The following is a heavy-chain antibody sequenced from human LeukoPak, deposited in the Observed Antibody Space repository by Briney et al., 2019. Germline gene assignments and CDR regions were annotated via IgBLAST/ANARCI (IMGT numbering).Heavy chain of an antibody. CDR1: GGSFSGYY. D-gene: IGHD3-9*01. Sequence: PSETLSLTCAVYGGSFSGYYWSWIRQPPGKGLEWIGEINHSGSTNYNPSLKSRVTISVDTSKNQFSLKLSSVTAADTAVYYCARSFDWSKDRHFDYWGQGTLVTVSS. J-gene: IGHJ4*02. CDR3: ARSFDWSKDRHFDY. CDR2: INHSGST. V-gene: IGHV4-34*01.